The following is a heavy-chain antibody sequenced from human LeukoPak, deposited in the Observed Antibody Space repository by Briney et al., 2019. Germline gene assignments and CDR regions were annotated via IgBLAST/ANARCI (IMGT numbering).Heavy chain of an antibody. CDR2: IYYSGST. CDR3: ARDTSRYYYYMDV. V-gene: IGHV4-61*01. Sequence: SETLSLTCTVSGGSISSSSYYWSWIRQPPGKGLEWIGYIYYSGSTNYNPSLKSRVTISVDTSKNQFSLKLSSVTAADTAVYYCARDTSRYYYYMDVWGKGTTVTVSS. CDR1: GGSISSSSYY. J-gene: IGHJ6*03.